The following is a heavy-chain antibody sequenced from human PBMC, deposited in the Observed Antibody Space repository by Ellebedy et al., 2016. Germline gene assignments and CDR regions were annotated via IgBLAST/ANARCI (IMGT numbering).Heavy chain of an antibody. CDR3: ARDRRDSTRTLDY. CDR1: GFTFSSYW. Sequence: GGSLRLSCAASGFTFSSYWMHWVRQAPGKGLVWVSRINSDGSSTSYADSVKGRFTISRDNGKNTLYLQMNRLRAEDTAVYYCARDRRDSTRTLDYWGQGTLVTVSS. V-gene: IGHV3-74*01. CDR2: INSDGSST. D-gene: IGHD5-18*01. J-gene: IGHJ4*02.